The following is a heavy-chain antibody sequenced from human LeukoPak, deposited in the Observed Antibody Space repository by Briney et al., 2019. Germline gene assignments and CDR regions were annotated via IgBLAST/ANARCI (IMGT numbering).Heavy chain of an antibody. CDR1: GLTFSSNS. CDR3: ARGGGGSGSRLDY. Sequence: GGSLRLSCAASGLTFSSNSMYWVRQAPGKGLEWVSYISYTTTTIYYADSVKGRFTISRDNAKNSLYLQMDSLRVEDTAVYYCARGGGGSGSRLDYWGQGTLVTVSS. J-gene: IGHJ4*02. CDR2: ISYTTTTI. D-gene: IGHD3-10*01. V-gene: IGHV3-48*01.